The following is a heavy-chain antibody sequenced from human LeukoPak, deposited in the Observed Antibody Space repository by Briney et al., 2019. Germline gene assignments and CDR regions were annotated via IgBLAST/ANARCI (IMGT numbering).Heavy chain of an antibody. Sequence: ASVKVSCKASGYTFTSYDINWVRQATGQGLEWMGWMNPNSGNTGYAQKFQGRVTMTRNTSISTAYMELSSLRSEDTAVYYCARAKGDFGSAYYYYYMDVWGKGTTVTISS. D-gene: IGHD3-3*01. V-gene: IGHV1-8*01. CDR1: GYTFTSYD. J-gene: IGHJ6*03. CDR3: ARAKGDFGSAYYYYYMDV. CDR2: MNPNSGNT.